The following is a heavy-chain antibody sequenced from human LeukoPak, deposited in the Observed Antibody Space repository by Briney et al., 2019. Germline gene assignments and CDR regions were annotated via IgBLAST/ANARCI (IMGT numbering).Heavy chain of an antibody. CDR2: IYYSGST. D-gene: IGHD3-9*01. J-gene: IGHJ3*02. V-gene: IGHV4-39*07. CDR3: ARGDPGYDAFDI. Sequence: SETLSLTCTVSGGSISSRSYYWGWIRQPPGKGLEWIGSIYYSGSTYYNPSLKSRVTISVDTSKNQFSLKLSSVTAADTAVYYCARGDPGYDAFDIWGQGTMVTVSS. CDR1: GGSISSRSYY.